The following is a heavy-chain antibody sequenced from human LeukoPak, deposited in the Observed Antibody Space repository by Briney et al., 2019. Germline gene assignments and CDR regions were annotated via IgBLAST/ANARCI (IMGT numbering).Heavy chain of an antibody. V-gene: IGHV3-23*01. D-gene: IGHD6-19*01. Sequence: GGSLRLSCAASGFTFSSYAMTWVRQAPGKGLEWVSGLSVSGGTTYYAASVKGRFTISRDNSKNTLYLQMNILRAEDTAVYYCARSNEHTAVAGIGWFDPWGQGTLVTVSS. CDR1: GFTFSSYA. CDR2: LSVSGGTT. J-gene: IGHJ5*02. CDR3: ARSNEHTAVAGIGWFDP.